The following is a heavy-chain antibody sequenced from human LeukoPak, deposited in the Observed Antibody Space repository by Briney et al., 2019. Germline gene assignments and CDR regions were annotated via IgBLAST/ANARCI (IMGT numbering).Heavy chain of an antibody. D-gene: IGHD3-10*01. CDR3: ARDPSEFYYESGSFPQGHFDL. Sequence: GGSLRLSCAASGLTFSRYSMSWVRQAPGKGLEWISYISSTSTIYYADSVKGRFTISRDNAKKSLYLQMNSPRVEDTAVYYCARDPSEFYYESGSFPQGHFDLWGQGTLVTVSS. CDR2: ISSTSTI. J-gene: IGHJ4*02. V-gene: IGHV3-48*01. CDR1: GLTFSRYS.